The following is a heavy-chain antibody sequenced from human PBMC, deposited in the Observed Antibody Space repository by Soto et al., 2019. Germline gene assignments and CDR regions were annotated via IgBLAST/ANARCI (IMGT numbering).Heavy chain of an antibody. CDR1: GGSISSGDYY. D-gene: IGHD5-18*01. Sequence: PSETLSLTCTVSGGSISSGDYYWSWIRQPPRKGLEWIGYIYYSGSTYYNPSLKSRVTISVDTSKNQFSLKLSSVTAADTAVYYCARGDTAMVIGYWGQGTLVTVSS. V-gene: IGHV4-30-4*08. J-gene: IGHJ4*02. CDR2: IYYSGST. CDR3: ARGDTAMVIGY.